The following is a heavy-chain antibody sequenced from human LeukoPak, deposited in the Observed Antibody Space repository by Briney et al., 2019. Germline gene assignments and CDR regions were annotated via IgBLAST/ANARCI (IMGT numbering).Heavy chain of an antibody. CDR3: AKDGRVSSTPYWGYLDY. Sequence: GGSLRLSCAASGFTFSPYAMNWVRQIPGKGLEWVSGIGWNSATIDYADSVKGRFTISRDNAKNSLYLQMNSLRAEDTALYYCAKDGRVSSTPYWGYLDYWGRGTLVTVSS. CDR2: IGWNSATI. J-gene: IGHJ4*02. V-gene: IGHV3-9*01. CDR1: GFTFSPYA. D-gene: IGHD6-13*01.